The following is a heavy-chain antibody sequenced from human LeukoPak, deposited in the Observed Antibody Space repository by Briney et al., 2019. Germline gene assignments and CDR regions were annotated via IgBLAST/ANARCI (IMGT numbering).Heavy chain of an antibody. CDR2: IDPSDSYT. J-gene: IGHJ4*02. CDR3: ARRRDGYNFPLDY. V-gene: IGHV5-10-1*04. CDR1: GYSFSTYW. D-gene: IGHD5-24*01. Sequence: GESLKISCKGSGYSFSTYWISWVRQMPGKGLEWMGKIDPSDSYTNYSPSFQGQVTISADKSISTAYLQWSSLKASDTAMYYCARRRDGYNFPLDYWGQGTLVTVSS.